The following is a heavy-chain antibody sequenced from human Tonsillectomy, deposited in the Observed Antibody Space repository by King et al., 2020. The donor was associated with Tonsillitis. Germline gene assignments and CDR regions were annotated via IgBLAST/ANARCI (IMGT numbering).Heavy chain of an antibody. CDR1: GFTFSSYG. Sequence: VQLVESGGGVVQPGRSLRLSCAASGFTFSSYGMHWVRQAPGKGLEWVAVISYDGSNKYYADSVKGRFTISRDNSKNTLYLQMNSLRAEDTAVYYCAKIAGATSYWGQGTLVTVSS. D-gene: IGHD1-26*01. J-gene: IGHJ4*02. CDR3: AKIAGATSY. V-gene: IGHV3-30*18. CDR2: ISYDGSNK.